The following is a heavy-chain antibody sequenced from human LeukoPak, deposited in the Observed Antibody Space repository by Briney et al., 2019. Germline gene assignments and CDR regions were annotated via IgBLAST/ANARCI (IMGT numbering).Heavy chain of an antibody. CDR3: AKDPGYSSGWYTVFGDY. D-gene: IGHD6-19*01. V-gene: IGHV1-18*01. J-gene: IGHJ4*02. CDR1: GYTFIHYG. CDR2: ISAYNGNT. Sequence: ASVKVSCKASGYTFIHYGITWVRQAPGQGLEWMGWISAYNGNTNYAQKFQDRVTMTKDTSTSTTYKELRSLRSDDTAVYYCAKDPGYSSGWYTVFGDYWGQGTLVTVSS.